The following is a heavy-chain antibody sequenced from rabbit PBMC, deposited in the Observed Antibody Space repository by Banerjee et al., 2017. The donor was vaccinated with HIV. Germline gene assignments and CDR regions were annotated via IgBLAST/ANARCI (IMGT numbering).Heavy chain of an antibody. CDR1: GFSFSNKYV. CDR3: ARDLAGVIGWNFNL. Sequence: QEQLEESGGGLVKPEGSLTLTCTASGFSFSNKYVMCWVRQAPEKGLELIACIYTGTSGSTWYANWAKGRFTISKTSSTTVTLQMTSLTAADTATYFCARDLAGVIGWNFNLWGPGTLVTVS. D-gene: IGHD4-1*01. V-gene: IGHV1S45*01. CDR2: IYTGTSGST. J-gene: IGHJ4*01.